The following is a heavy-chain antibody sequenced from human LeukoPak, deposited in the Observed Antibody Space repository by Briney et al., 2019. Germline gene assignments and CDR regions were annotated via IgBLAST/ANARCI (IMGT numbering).Heavy chain of an antibody. CDR2: ISYDGSNK. CDR1: GFTFSSYA. V-gene: IGHV3-30*04. J-gene: IGHJ6*03. CDR3: AKVGAPVRKGYYYYMDV. D-gene: IGHD3-10*01. Sequence: GRSLRLSCAASGFTFSSYAMHWVRQAPGKGLEWAAVISYDGSNKKYADSVKGRFTISRDNSKNTVYLQMNSLRAEDTAVYYCAKVGAPVRKGYYYYMDVWGKGTTVTVSS.